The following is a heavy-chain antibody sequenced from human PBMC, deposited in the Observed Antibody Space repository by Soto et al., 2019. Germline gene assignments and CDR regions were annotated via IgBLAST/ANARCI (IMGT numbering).Heavy chain of an antibody. CDR3: ASAKVRGVTPLYYGMDV. D-gene: IGHD3-10*01. CDR2: IYSGGST. V-gene: IGHV3-53*01. J-gene: IGHJ6*02. Sequence: GGSLRLSCAASGFTVSSNYMSWVRQAPGKGLEWVSVIYSGGSTYYADSVKGRFTISRDNSKNTLYLQMNSLRAEDTAVYYCASAKVRGVTPLYYGMDVWGQGTTVTVSS. CDR1: GFTVSSNY.